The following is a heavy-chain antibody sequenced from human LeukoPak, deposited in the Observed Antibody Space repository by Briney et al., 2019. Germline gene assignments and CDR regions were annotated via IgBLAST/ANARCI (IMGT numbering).Heavy chain of an antibody. CDR2: ISYDGSNK. CDR1: GFTFSSYG. J-gene: IGHJ6*03. D-gene: IGHD6-19*01. V-gene: IGHV3-30*18. CDR3: AKDRYSSGWTGYMDV. Sequence: GGSLRLSCAASGFTFSSYGMHWVRQAPGKGLEWVAVISYDGSNKYYADSVKGRFTISRDNYKNTLYLQMNSLRAEDTAVYYCAKDRYSSGWTGYMDVWGKGTTVTVSS.